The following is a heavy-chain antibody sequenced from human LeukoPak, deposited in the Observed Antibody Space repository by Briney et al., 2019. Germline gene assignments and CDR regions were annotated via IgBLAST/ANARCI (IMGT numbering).Heavy chain of an antibody. V-gene: IGHV3-21*01. CDR1: GFTFTTYA. CDR2: ISSSSSYI. CDR3: ARDCSGGSCYEDWFDP. J-gene: IGHJ5*02. D-gene: IGHD2-15*01. Sequence: RGSLRLSCAASGFTFTTYAMNWVRQAPGKGLEWVSSISSSSSYIYYADSVKGRFTISRDNAKNSLYLQMNSLRAEDTAVYYCARDCSGGSCYEDWFDPWGQGTLVTVSS.